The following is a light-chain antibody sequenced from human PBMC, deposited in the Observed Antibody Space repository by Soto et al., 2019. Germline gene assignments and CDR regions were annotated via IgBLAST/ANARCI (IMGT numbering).Light chain of an antibody. CDR1: SSNIGAGFD. J-gene: IGLJ2*01. Sequence: QSVLTQPPSVSGAPGQRVTISCTGSSSNIGAGFDVHWYQQIPGTAPKLLIYDNSNRPSGVPDRFSASKSGTSASLAITGLQAEDEADYFCQSYDGSLMDVVFGVGTKVTVL. V-gene: IGLV1-40*01. CDR2: DNS. CDR3: QSYDGSLMDVV.